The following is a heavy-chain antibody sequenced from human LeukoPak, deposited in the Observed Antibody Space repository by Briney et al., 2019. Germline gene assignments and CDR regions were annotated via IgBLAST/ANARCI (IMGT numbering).Heavy chain of an antibody. CDR3: AREGPRGNSQFDY. V-gene: IGHV3-23*01. CDR2: ISDNGGST. Sequence: GGSLRLSCVASRFTFSNYAMTWVRQAPGKGLEWVSGISDNGGSTYYADFLKGRFTISRDNSKNTLYLQMNSLRAEDTAIYYCAREGPRGNSQFDYWGQGTLVTVSS. J-gene: IGHJ4*02. D-gene: IGHD2/OR15-2a*01. CDR1: RFTFSNYA.